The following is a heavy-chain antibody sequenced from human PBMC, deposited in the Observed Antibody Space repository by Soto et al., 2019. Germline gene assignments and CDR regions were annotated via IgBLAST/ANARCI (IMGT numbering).Heavy chain of an antibody. CDR3: AKRRRVSGTNPFDY. V-gene: IGHV3-23*01. CDR2: LSGSGGST. CDR1: GFTFSSYA. Sequence: GESLKISCAASGFTFSSYAMSWVRQAPGKGLEWVSGLSGSGGSTYHADSVKGRFTISRDNSKSTLSLQMSSLRAEDTAVYYCAKRRRVSGTNPFDYWGQGTLVTVSS. D-gene: IGHD1-26*01. J-gene: IGHJ4*02.